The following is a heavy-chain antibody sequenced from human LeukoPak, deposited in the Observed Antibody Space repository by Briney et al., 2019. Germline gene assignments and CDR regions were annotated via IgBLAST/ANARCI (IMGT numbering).Heavy chain of an antibody. CDR1: GGSFSGYY. J-gene: IGHJ3*02. Sequence: SETLSLTCAVYGGSFSGYYWSWIRQPPGKGLEWIGYIYYSGSTYYNPSLKSRVTISVDTSKNQFSLKLSSVTAADTAVYYCARADILTGYSAFDIWGQGTMVTVSS. D-gene: IGHD3-9*01. CDR2: IYYSGST. V-gene: IGHV4-59*12. CDR3: ARADILTGYSAFDI.